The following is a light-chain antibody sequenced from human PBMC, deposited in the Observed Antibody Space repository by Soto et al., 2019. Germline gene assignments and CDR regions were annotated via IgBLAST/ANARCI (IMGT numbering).Light chain of an antibody. CDR2: GAY. CDR1: QSVSTSY. J-gene: IGKJ4*01. V-gene: IGKV3-20*01. CDR3: KQYGSSPPT. Sequence: EIVLTQSPGTLSLSPGEGATLSCRASQSVSTSYLAWYQQKPGQAPRLLIYGAYSRATGIQDRFSGSGSGTDFTLTIRRLEPEDFAVYYCKQYGSSPPTFGGGTKVDIK.